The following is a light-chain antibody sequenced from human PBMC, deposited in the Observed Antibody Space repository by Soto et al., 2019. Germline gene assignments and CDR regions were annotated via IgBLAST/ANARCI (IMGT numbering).Light chain of an antibody. CDR2: AAS. Sequence: EIVLTQSPATLSLSPGERATLSCRASQSVPSGDVAWYQQKPGQAPRLLIYAASSRANGIPDRFSGSGSWTEVTHTITRLEPEDFSVNYCQQYGGSRTCGRGTRVDIK. V-gene: IGKV3-20*01. J-gene: IGKJ1*01. CDR3: QQYGGSRT. CDR1: QSVPSGD.